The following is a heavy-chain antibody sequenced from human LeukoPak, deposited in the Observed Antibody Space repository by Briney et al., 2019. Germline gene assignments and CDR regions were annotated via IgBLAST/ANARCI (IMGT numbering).Heavy chain of an antibody. J-gene: IGHJ4*02. CDR1: GFTFGSYG. D-gene: IGHD3-10*01. V-gene: IGHV3-23*01. CDR3: AKAPYGSGSYYIYYFDY. CDR2: ISGSGGLT. Sequence: PGGSLRLSCAASGFTFGSYGMHWVRQAPGKGLEWVSDISGSGGLTYYADSVKGRFTISRDNSKNTLYLQMNSLRAEDTAVYYCAKAPYGSGSYYIYYFDYWGQGTLVTVSS.